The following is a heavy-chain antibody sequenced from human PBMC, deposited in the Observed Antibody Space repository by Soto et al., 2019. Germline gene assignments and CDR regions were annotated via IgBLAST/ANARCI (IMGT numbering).Heavy chain of an antibody. D-gene: IGHD3-22*01. CDR2: ISDDGSNK. Sequence: GGSLRLSCAASGFTFSSYGMHWVRQAPGKGLEWVAVISDDGSNKYYADSLKGRFTISRDNSKNTLYLQMNSLRAEDTAVYYCAKEWFYDTSGCSFDYWGQGTLVTISS. J-gene: IGHJ4*02. CDR3: AKEWFYDTSGCSFDY. CDR1: GFTFSSYG. V-gene: IGHV3-30*18.